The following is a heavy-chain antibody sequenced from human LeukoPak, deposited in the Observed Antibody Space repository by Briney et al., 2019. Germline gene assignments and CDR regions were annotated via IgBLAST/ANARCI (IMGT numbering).Heavy chain of an antibody. CDR3: ARGGYCTSTSCFVLAADFDY. CDR2: INPTSGGT. V-gene: IGHV1-2*02. J-gene: IGHJ4*02. D-gene: IGHD2-2*01. Sequence: ASVNVSCKASGYTFTGYYVHWVRQAPGHGLEWVGWINPTSGGTDYAQKFQGRVTMTRDTSISTAYMELSSLNSDDTAVFFCARGGYCTSTSCFVLAADFDYWGQGTLVTVSS. CDR1: GYTFTGYY.